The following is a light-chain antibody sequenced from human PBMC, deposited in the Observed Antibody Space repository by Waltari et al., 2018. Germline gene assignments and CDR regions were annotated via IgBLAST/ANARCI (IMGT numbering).Light chain of an antibody. CDR1: SGDVGGYSY. J-gene: IGLJ3*02. V-gene: IGLV2-11*01. CDR2: AVS. Sequence: QSALTQPRSVSGSPGQSVTISCTGTSGDVGGYSYVSWYQHHPGKAPNFMIYAVSERPSGVPDRFSGSTSGNTASLTISGLQPEDEADYYCCSYAGTYWVFGGGTKLTVL. CDR3: CSYAGTYWV.